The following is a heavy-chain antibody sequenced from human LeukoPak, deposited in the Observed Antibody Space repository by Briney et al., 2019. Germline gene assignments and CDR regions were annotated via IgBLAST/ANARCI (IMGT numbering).Heavy chain of an antibody. D-gene: IGHD4-11*01. J-gene: IGHJ6*02. Sequence: ASVKVSCKASGYTCTSYYMHWVRQATGKGLEWMGGFDPEDGETIYAQKFQGRVTMTEDTSTDTAYMELSSLRSEDTAVYYCASTTVTHLDYYYYYYGMDVWGQGTTVTVSS. V-gene: IGHV1-24*01. CDR3: ASTTVTHLDYYYYYYGMDV. CDR1: GYTCTSYY. CDR2: FDPEDGET.